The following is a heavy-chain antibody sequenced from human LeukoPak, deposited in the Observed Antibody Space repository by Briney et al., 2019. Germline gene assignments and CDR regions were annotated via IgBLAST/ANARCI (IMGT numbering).Heavy chain of an antibody. Sequence: GGSLRLSCAASGFTVSSNYMSWVRQAPGKGLEWVSVIYSGGSTYYADSVKGRFTISRDNSKNTLYFQMNSLRAEDTAVYYCARETTGYYYGMDVWGQGTTVTVSS. D-gene: IGHD1-14*01. J-gene: IGHJ6*02. CDR1: GFTVSSNY. CDR3: ARETTGYYYGMDV. CDR2: IYSGGST. V-gene: IGHV3-66*02.